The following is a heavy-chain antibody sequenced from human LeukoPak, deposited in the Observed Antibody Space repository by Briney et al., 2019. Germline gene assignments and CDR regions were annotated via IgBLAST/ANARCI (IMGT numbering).Heavy chain of an antibody. CDR3: AKDVGKWESLHYFDY. CDR2: ISGSGAST. V-gene: IGHV3-23*01. CDR1: GFSLSTNA. J-gene: IGHJ4*02. D-gene: IGHD1-26*01. Sequence: PGGSLRLSCLTSGFSLSTNAMSWVRQAPGKGLEWVSGISGSGASTYYADSVKGRFTISRDDSRNSLYLQMNSLRGEDTAVYYCAKDVGKWESLHYFDYWGQETLVTVSS.